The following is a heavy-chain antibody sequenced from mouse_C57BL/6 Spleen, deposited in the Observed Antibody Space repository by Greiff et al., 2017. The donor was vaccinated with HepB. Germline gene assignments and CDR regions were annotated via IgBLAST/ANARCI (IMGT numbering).Heavy chain of an antibody. CDR1: GYTFTDYY. V-gene: IGHV1-76*01. CDR2: IYPGSGNT. Sequence: VKLMESGAELVRPGASVKLSCKASGYTFTDYYINWVQQRPGQGLEWIARIYPGSGNTYYNEKFKGKATLTAEKSSSTAYMQLSSRTSEDSAVYYCAKGWGEGNYDYWGQGTTLTVAS. CDR3: AKGWGEGNYDY. D-gene: IGHD1-1*02. J-gene: IGHJ2*01.